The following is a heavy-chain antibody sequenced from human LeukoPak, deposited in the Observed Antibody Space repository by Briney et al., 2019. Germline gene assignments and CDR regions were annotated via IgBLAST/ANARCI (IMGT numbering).Heavy chain of an antibody. Sequence: AGSLRLSCAASGFTFSSYAMSRVRQAPGKGLEGVSGISGSGGGTYHADSVKGRFTISRDNSKNTLYLQMNSLRAEDTAVYYCANAISYSRSWYYFDYWGQGTLVIVSS. V-gene: IGHV3-23*01. CDR3: ANAISYSRSWYYFDY. D-gene: IGHD6-13*01. CDR1: GFTFSSYA. CDR2: ISGSGGGT. J-gene: IGHJ4*02.